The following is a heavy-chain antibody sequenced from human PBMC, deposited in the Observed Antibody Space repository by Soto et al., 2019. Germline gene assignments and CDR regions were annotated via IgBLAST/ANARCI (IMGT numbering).Heavy chain of an antibody. Sequence: ITLKESGPTLVKPTQTLTLTCTFSGFSLSTSGVGVGWILQPPGKALEWLALIYWDDAKRYSPPPKSRLTITTDTSKNQVVLKMTNMDPVATATYYCTHRTKAADGTGDNWFDPWGQGTLVTVSS. CDR2: IYWDDAK. J-gene: IGHJ5*02. D-gene: IGHD6-13*01. CDR3: THRTKAADGTGDNWFDP. CDR1: GFSLSTSGVG. V-gene: IGHV2-5*02.